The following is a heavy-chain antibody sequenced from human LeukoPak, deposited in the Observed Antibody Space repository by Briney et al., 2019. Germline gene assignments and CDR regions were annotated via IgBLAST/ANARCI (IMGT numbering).Heavy chain of an antibody. CDR3: ARDRLAIPNWFDP. D-gene: IGHD2-2*02. CDR1: GYTFTSYG. Sequence: ASVKVSCKASGYTFTSYGISWVRQAPGQGLEWMGWINPNSGGTNYAQKFQGRVTMTRDTSISTAYMELSRLRSDDTAVYYCARDRLAIPNWFDPWGQGTLVTVSS. J-gene: IGHJ5*02. V-gene: IGHV1-2*02. CDR2: INPNSGGT.